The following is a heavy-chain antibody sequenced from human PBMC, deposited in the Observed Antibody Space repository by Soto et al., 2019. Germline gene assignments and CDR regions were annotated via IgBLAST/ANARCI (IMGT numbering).Heavy chain of an antibody. Sequence: GGSLRLSCAASGFTFDDYAMHWVRQAPGKGLEWVSLISGDGGSTYYADSVKGRFTISRDNSKNSLYLQMNSLRTEDTALYYCAKYIGCSGGSCYYYYYGMDVWGQGTTVTVSS. D-gene: IGHD2-15*01. V-gene: IGHV3-43*02. CDR2: ISGDGGST. CDR3: AKYIGCSGGSCYYYYYGMDV. J-gene: IGHJ6*02. CDR1: GFTFDDYA.